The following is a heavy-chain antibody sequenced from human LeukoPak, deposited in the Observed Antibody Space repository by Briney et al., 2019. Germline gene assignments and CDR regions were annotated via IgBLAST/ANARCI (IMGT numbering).Heavy chain of an antibody. CDR1: GGTFSSYA. D-gene: IGHD6-13*01. Sequence: SVKVSCKASGGTFSSYAISWVRQAPGQGLEWMGGIIPIFGTANYAQKFQGRVTITTDESTSTAYMELSSLRSEDTAVYYCARNWGSSSWQPDKNWFDPWGQGTLVTVSS. J-gene: IGHJ5*02. CDR2: IIPIFGTA. CDR3: ARNWGSSSWQPDKNWFDP. V-gene: IGHV1-69*05.